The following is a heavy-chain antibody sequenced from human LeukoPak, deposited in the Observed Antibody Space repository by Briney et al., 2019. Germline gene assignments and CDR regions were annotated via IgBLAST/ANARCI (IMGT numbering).Heavy chain of an antibody. D-gene: IGHD3-3*01. CDR3: ARTRSGCYLTLYY. CDR2: ITNSGNSK. CDR1: EFTFSSYS. J-gene: IGHJ4*02. Sequence: GGSLRLSCAASEFTFSSYSMNWVRQAPGKGLEWVSYITNSGNSKSYADSVKGRFTISRDNTKNSLYLQMNGLRAEDAAVYYCARTRSGCYLTLYYWGQGILVTVSS. V-gene: IGHV3-48*01.